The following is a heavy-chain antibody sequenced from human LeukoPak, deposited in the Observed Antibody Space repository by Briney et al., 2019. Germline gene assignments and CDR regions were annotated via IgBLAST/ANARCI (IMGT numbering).Heavy chain of an antibody. V-gene: IGHV3-66*01. CDR1: GFRFDIYT. Sequence: AGGSLRLSCVASGFRFDIYTMGWVGQAPGRGLEWVSVISSGGSTYYADSVKGRFTISRDNSKNPLYLQMNSLRAEDTAVYFCATGERMVRGDGVDYWGQGTLVTVSS. CDR3: ATGERMVRGDGVDY. CDR2: ISSGGST. D-gene: IGHD3-10*01. J-gene: IGHJ4*02.